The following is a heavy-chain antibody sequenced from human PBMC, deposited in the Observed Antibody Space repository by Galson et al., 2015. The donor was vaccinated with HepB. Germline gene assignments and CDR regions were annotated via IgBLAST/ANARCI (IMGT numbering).Heavy chain of an antibody. CDR2: INPSGGST. CDR3: ARGFGGGRDYWFDP. CDR1: GYTFPNFY. Sequence: SVKVSCKASGYTFPNFYIHWVRQAPGQGLEWMGFINPSGGSTTYAQKFQGRVTMTRDTSTNTAYMDLSSLTSDDTAVYYCARGFGGGRDYWFDPWGQGTLVTVSS. D-gene: IGHD2-15*01. V-gene: IGHV1-46*01. J-gene: IGHJ5*02.